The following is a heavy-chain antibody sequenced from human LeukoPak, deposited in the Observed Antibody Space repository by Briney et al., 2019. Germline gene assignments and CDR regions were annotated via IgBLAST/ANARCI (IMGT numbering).Heavy chain of an antibody. D-gene: IGHD4-23*01. J-gene: IGHJ6*02. CDR2: FMTVLRTA. CDR1: GGSVSSFD. CDR3: ARDRRWDGGKPDTYGMDV. V-gene: IGHV1-69*13. Sequence: ASEKVSCKASGGSVSSFDIGGVRQATGQWLEWMGGFMTVLRTANYAQKFQGRATFTADESTSTGYMELTRLRSQDTAVYYCARDRRWDGGKPDTYGMDVWGQGTTVTVSS.